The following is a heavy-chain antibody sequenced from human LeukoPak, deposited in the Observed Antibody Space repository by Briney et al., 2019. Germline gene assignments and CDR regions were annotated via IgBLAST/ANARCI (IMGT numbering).Heavy chain of an antibody. CDR3: ARVQGSSAPTLFDY. J-gene: IGHJ4*02. Sequence: SETPSLTCAAYGGSFSGYYWSWIRQPPGKGLEWIGEINHSGSTNYNPSLKSRVTISVDTSKNQFSLKLSSVTAADTAVYYCARVQGSSAPTLFDYWGQGTLVTVSS. CDR1: GGSFSGYY. D-gene: IGHD6-6*01. CDR2: INHSGST. V-gene: IGHV4-34*01.